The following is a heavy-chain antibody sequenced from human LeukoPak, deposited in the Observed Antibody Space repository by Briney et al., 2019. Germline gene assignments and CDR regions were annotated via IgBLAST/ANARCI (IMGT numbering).Heavy chain of an antibody. D-gene: IGHD1-26*01. CDR1: GFAFSSYW. V-gene: IGHV3-7*01. Sequence: GGSLRLSCAASGFAFSSYWMSWVRQAPGKGLEWVANIKQDGSEKYYVDSVKGRFTISRDNAKNSLYLQMNSLRAEDTAEYYCARVSGFFGPKGIVGAEADYWGQGTLVTVSS. CDR3: ARVSGFFGPKGIVGAEADY. J-gene: IGHJ4*02. CDR2: IKQDGSEK.